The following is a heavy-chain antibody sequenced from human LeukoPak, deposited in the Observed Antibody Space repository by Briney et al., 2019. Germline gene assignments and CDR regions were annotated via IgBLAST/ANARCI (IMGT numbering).Heavy chain of an antibody. CDR2: ISTSGTIT. J-gene: IGHJ4*02. CDR1: GFTFSDYY. CDR3: ARRGRGYSLEY. Sequence: PGGSLRLSCAASGFTFSDYYLHWIRQAPGKGLEWLSDISTSGTITHYGDSVKGRFTNSRDDAKNSEYLQRNSLRDEDTAVYYCARRGRGYSLEYWGQGTLGTVSS. D-gene: IGHD3-22*01. V-gene: IGHV3-11*01.